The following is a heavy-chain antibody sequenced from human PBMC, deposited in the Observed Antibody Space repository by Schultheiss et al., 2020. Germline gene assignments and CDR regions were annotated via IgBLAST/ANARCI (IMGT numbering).Heavy chain of an antibody. V-gene: IGHV4-31*03. CDR3: ARRFGYYGSGSYSRPFDY. J-gene: IGHJ4*02. CDR1: GGSISSGGYY. CDR2: INHSGST. D-gene: IGHD3-10*01. Sequence: SETLSLTCTVSGGSISSGGYYWSWIRQHPGKGLEWIGEINHSGSTNYNPSLKSRVTISVDTSKNQFSLKLSSVTAADTAVYYCARRFGYYGSGSYSRPFDYWGQGTLVTVSS.